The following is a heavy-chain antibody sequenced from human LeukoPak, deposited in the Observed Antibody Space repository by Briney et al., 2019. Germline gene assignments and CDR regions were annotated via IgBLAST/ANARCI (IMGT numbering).Heavy chain of an antibody. CDR3: AKDERNWNYNLASQSYD. CDR1: GFSFTTHA. CDR2: IGGSGGST. V-gene: IGHV3-23*01. D-gene: IGHD1-7*01. J-gene: IGHJ4*02. Sequence: GGSLRLSCVASGFSFTTHAMGWVRQAPGKGLEWVSHIGGSGGSTKYSGSVKGRFTISRDNSKDTLYLQMSSLRAEDTAVYYCAKDERNWNYNLASQSYDWGQGTLVTVSS.